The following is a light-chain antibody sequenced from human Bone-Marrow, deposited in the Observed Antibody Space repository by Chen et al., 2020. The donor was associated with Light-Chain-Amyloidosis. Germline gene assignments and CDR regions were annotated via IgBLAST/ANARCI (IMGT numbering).Light chain of an antibody. J-gene: IGLJ2*01. V-gene: IGLV1-40*01. CDR2: AFS. CDR1: TSNIGTGYD. Sequence: QSVLTQPPSVSGAPGQRVTISCTGRTSNIGTGYDVHWYQQFPGTAPRLLIFAFSNRPSGVPDRFSGSKSGTSASLAITGLQTEDEADYYCQSYDSSLGVVIFGGGTKLTVL. CDR3: QSYDSSLGVVI.